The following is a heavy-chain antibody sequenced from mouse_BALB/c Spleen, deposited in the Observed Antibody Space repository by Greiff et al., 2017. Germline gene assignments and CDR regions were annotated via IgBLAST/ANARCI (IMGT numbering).Heavy chain of an antibody. CDR2: INPSTGYT. CDR1: GYTFTSYW. CDR3: ASLYYDYDGSY. Sequence: QVQLQQSGAELAKPGASVKMSCKASGYTFTSYWMHWVKQRPGQGLEWIGYINPSTGYTEYNQKFKDKATLTADKSSSTAYMQLSSLTSEDSAVYYCASLYYDYDGSYWGQGTSVTVSS. J-gene: IGHJ4*01. D-gene: IGHD2-4*01. V-gene: IGHV1-7*01.